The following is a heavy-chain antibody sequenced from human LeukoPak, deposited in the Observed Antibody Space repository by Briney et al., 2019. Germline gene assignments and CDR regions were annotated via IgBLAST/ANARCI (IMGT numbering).Heavy chain of an antibody. J-gene: IGHJ6*03. CDR1: GGTFSSYA. V-gene: IGHV1-69*13. CDR2: IIPIFGTA. D-gene: IGHD5-12*01. CDR3: ARDSVSGYERGRGYYYYYMDV. Sequence: GASVKVSCKASGGTFSSYAISWVRQAPGQGLEWMGGIIPIFGTANYAQKFQGRVTITADESTSTAYMELSSLRSEDTAVYYCARDSVSGYERGRGYYYYYMDVWGKGTTVTISS.